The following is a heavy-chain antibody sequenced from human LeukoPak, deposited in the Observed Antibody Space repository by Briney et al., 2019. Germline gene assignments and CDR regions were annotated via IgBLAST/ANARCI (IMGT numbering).Heavy chain of an antibody. CDR1: GFTFSSYW. D-gene: IGHD3-16*01. V-gene: IGHV3-7*05. J-gene: IGHJ4*02. CDR2: IKQDGSEK. CDR3: ARERGGQSNDYLHGGPFDY. Sequence: PGGSLRLSCAASGFTFSSYWMSWVRQAPGKGLEWVANIKQDGSEKNYMDSVKGRFTISRDNAKNSLLLQMNSLRVEDTAVYYCARERGGQSNDYLHGGPFDYWGQGTLVTVPS.